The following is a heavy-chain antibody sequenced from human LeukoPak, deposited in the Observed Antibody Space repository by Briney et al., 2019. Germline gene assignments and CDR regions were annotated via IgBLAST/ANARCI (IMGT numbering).Heavy chain of an antibody. D-gene: IGHD5-12*01. CDR2: ISSNGGST. V-gene: IGHV3-64*04. CDR3: SRDRSRGYSFT. Sequence: GGSLRLSCSASGFTFSSYAMHWVRQAPGKGLEYVSAISSNGGSTYYADSVKGRFTISRDNSRNTLYLQMSNLRADDTAMYYCSRDRSRGYSFTWGQGTLVTVS. CDR1: GFTFSSYA. J-gene: IGHJ5*02.